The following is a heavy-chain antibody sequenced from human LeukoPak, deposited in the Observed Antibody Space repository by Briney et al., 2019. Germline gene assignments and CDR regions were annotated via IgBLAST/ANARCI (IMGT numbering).Heavy chain of an antibody. V-gene: IGHV4-39*01. CDR2: IYYSGST. J-gene: IGHJ6*03. CDR3: ARHVGYYYYYMDV. D-gene: IGHD2-15*01. CDR1: GGSISSGSYH. Sequence: SETLSLTCTVSGGSISSGSYHWGWIRQPPGKGLEWIGSIYYSGSTYYNPSLKSRVTISVDTSKNQFSLKLSSVTAADTAVFYCARHVGYYYYYMDVWGKGTTVTVSS.